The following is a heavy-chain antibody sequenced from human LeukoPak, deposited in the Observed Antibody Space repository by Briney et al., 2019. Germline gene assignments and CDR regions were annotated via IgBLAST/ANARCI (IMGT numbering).Heavy chain of an antibody. CDR2: ISGSGGTT. V-gene: IGHV3-23*01. J-gene: IGHJ5*02. D-gene: IGHD1-7*01. CDR3: AKSATGTTSNWFDP. CDR1: GFTFSSYA. Sequence: TGGSLRLSCAASGFTFSSYAMSWVRQAPGKGVEWLSAISGSGGTTYYADSVKGRFTISRDNSKNTLYLQMNSLRAEDTAVYYCAKSATGTTSNWFDPWGQGTLVTVSS.